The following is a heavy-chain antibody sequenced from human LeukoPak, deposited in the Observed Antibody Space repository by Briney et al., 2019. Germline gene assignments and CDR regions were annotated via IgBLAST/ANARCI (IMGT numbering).Heavy chain of an antibody. V-gene: IGHV3-48*03. CDR2: ISSSGSTI. D-gene: IGHD6-19*01. Sequence: PGGSLRLSCAASGFTFSSYEMNWVRQAPGKGLEWVSYISSSGSTIYYADSVKGRVTISRDNAKNSLYLQMNSLRAEDTAVYYCARDRGSWLDSFDYWGQGTLVTVSS. CDR3: ARDRGSWLDSFDY. J-gene: IGHJ4*02. CDR1: GFTFSSYE.